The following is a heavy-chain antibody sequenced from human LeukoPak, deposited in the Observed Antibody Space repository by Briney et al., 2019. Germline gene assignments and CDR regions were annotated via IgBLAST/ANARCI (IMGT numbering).Heavy chain of an antibody. D-gene: IGHD1-1*01. CDR3: ARVTLVQKTLDP. CDR2: IYYSGST. J-gene: IGHJ5*02. V-gene: IGHV4-31*03. Sequence: SQTLSLTCTVSGGSISSGGYYWSWICQHPGKGLEWIGYIYYSGSTYYNPSLKSRVTISVDTSKNQFSLKLSSVTAADTAVYYCARVTLVQKTLDPWGQGTLVTVSS. CDR1: GGSISSGGYY.